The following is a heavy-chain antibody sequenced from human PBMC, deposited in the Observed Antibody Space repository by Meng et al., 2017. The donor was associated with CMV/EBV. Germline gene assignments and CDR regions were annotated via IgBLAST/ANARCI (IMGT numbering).Heavy chain of an antibody. D-gene: IGHD2-2*03. Sequence: SETLSLTCAVYGGSFSGYYWSWIRQPPGKGLEWIGEINHSGSTNYNPSLKSRVTISVDTSKNQFSLKLSSVTAADTAVYYCARALASGYCSSTSCYFYYYYGMDVWGQGTTVTVSS. V-gene: IGHV4-34*01. CDR2: INHSGST. J-gene: IGHJ6*02. CDR3: ARALASGYCSSTSCYFYYYYGMDV. CDR1: GGSFSGYY.